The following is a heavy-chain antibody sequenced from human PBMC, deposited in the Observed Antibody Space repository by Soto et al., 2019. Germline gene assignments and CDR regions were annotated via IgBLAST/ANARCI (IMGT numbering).Heavy chain of an antibody. CDR3: ARDSGRYCRDGVCSQGDDYFAMDG. Sequence: AQVKAAFTDSGYPFTRYGFGWVRQAPGQGLEWMGWISASNGNTNYAQKLQGRVTMTTDTSTGTAYMELRSQRSDDTATYYCARDSGRYCRDGVCSQGDDYFAMDGSCQGTKHTVCS. CDR2: ISASNGNT. V-gene: IGHV1-18*01. D-gene: IGHD2-8*01. CDR1: GYPFTRYG. J-gene: IGHJ6*02.